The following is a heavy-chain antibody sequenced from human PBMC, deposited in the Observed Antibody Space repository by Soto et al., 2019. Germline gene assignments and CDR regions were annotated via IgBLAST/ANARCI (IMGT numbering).Heavy chain of an antibody. CDR2: IMPFFGTT. CDR1: GGTFSNYA. D-gene: IGHD2-8*01. J-gene: IGHJ6*02. Sequence: QVQVVQSGAEVKKPGSSVKVSCKASGGTFSNYAFTWVRQAPGQGLEWMGGIMPFFGTTTYAQDFQGRVKITADEATTTAYMQLSGLRYEDTAIYYCATYFEVDLFLVSTRTNGVCHRPSGMAVWGQGTTVSVSS. CDR3: ATYFEVDLFLVSTRTNGVCHRPSGMAV. V-gene: IGHV1-69*01.